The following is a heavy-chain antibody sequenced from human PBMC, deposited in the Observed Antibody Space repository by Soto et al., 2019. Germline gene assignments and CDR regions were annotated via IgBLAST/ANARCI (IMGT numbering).Heavy chain of an antibody. CDR1: GFTFSSYE. V-gene: IGHV3-48*03. J-gene: IGHJ5*02. CDR2: ISSSGSTI. Sequence: GGSLRLSCAASGFTFSSYEMNWVRQAPGKGLEWVSYISSSGSTIYYADSVKGRFTISRDNAKNSLYLQMNSLRAEDTAVYYCERGYASSPHLDYSTATWGQGTLVTVSS. D-gene: IGHD4-4*01. CDR3: ERGYASSPHLDYSTAT.